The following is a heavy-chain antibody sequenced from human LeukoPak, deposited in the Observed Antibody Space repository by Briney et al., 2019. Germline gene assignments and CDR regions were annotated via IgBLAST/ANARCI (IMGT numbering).Heavy chain of an antibody. Sequence: GGSLRLSCAACGCTFSSYEMNWVRQAPGKGLEWVSYISGSGSTIYYADSVKGRFTVSRDNAKNSLYLQMNSLRAEDTAVYYCAKEDRQQWLVDYWGQGTLVTVSS. CDR1: GCTFSSYE. V-gene: IGHV3-48*03. CDR3: AKEDRQQWLVDY. CDR2: ISGSGSTI. J-gene: IGHJ4*02. D-gene: IGHD6-19*01.